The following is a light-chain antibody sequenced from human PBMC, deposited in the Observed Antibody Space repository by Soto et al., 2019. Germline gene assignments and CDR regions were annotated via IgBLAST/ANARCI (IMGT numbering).Light chain of an antibody. Sequence: QSALTQPASVAGSPGQSITIPCNGTSNDIGGYNFVSWFQQHPGKAPKLLTCDVTRRPSGVSDRLSGFKSGNTASLTISGLQAEDEADYYCNSDSCGNTLYVFGSGTKLTVL. V-gene: IGLV2-14*01. CDR3: NSDSCGNTLYV. J-gene: IGLJ1*01. CDR2: DVT. CDR1: SNDIGGYNF.